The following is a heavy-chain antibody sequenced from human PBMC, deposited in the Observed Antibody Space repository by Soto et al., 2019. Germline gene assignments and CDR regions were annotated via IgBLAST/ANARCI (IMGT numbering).Heavy chain of an antibody. CDR2: MNPYSANT. J-gene: IGHJ4*02. CDR3: SRGSLARGGY. CDR1: GYPFTSYD. V-gene: IGHV1-8*01. D-gene: IGHD1-26*01. Sequence: QVQLVQSGAEVKKPGASVKVSCKASGYPFTSYDISWVRQTTGQGLEWMGWMNPYSANTGYAQKFQGRVILTRNTSISTAYMELSILRSEDTDVYYCSRGSLARGGYWGQGTLVTVSS.